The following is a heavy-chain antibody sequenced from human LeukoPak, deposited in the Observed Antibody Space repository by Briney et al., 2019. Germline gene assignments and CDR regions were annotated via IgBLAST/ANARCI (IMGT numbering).Heavy chain of an antibody. CDR1: GYTFTDYY. CDR2: VDPEDGGT. J-gene: IGHJ3*02. D-gene: IGHD3-10*01. Sequence: ASVKVSCKVSGYTFTDYYMHWVQQAPGKGLEWMGLVDPEDGGTIYAEKFQGRVTITADTSTDTAYMELSSLRSEDTAVYYCATDGIYYAQHLYAFDIWGQGTMVTVSS. V-gene: IGHV1-69-2*01. CDR3: ATDGIYYAQHLYAFDI.